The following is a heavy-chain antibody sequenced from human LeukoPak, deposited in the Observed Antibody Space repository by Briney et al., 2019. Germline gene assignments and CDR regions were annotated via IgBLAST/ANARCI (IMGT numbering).Heavy chain of an antibody. CDR1: GFTLNSFE. V-gene: IGHV3-48*03. Sequence: GGSLRLSCLASGFTLNSFEMNWVRLTPGKGLEWIAYMGGTRAIIKYADSVRGRFTISRDSGRNSLFLQMTSLRAEDTAIYYCAREDGYNFDYWGRGTPVTVSS. CDR3: AREDGYNFDY. D-gene: IGHD5-24*01. J-gene: IGHJ4*02. CDR2: MGGTRAII.